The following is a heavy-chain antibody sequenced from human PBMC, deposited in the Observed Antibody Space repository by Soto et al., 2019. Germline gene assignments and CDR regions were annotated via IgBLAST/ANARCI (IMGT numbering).Heavy chain of an antibody. V-gene: IGHV2-5*04. J-gene: IGHJ4*02. CDR1: AFSLSTNGVG. CDR3: GPTLMAQSFTGGQEFDH. CDR2: IYWNEDK. Sequence: SGPTLVNPTQTLTLTCTFSAFSLSTNGVGVGWIRQPAGQPLQWLAVIYWNEDKRYGRSLKSRLSITKYTSKNQAVLKMTTMDTVNTGPYHCGPTLMAQSFTGGQEFDHWSQGILGTIGS. D-gene: IGHD2-8*01.